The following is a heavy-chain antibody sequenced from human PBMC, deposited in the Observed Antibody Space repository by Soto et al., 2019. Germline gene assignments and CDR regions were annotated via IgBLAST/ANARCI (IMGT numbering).Heavy chain of an antibody. CDR3: ARHAGGWFDP. V-gene: IGHV4-59*08. D-gene: IGHD3-10*01. J-gene: IGHJ5*02. Sequence: PSETLSLTCTVSGGSISSYYWSWIRQPPGKGLEWIGYIYYSGSTNYNPSLKSRVTISVDTSKNQFSLKLSSVTAADTAVYYCARHAGGWFDPWGQGTLVTVSS. CDR2: IYYSGST. CDR1: GGSISSYY.